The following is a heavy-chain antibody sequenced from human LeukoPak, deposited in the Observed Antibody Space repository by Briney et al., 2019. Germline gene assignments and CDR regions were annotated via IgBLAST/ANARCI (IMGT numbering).Heavy chain of an antibody. V-gene: IGHV4-59*01. CDR1: GGSISSYY. CDR3: ARARGRPSGYLDY. Sequence: NTSETLSLTCTVSGGSISSYYWSWIRQPPGNGLEWIGYIYYSGSTNYNPSLKSRVTISVDTSKNQFSLKLSSVTAADTAVYYCARARGRPSGYLDYWGQGTLVTVSS. CDR2: IYYSGST. D-gene: IGHD3-22*01. J-gene: IGHJ4*02.